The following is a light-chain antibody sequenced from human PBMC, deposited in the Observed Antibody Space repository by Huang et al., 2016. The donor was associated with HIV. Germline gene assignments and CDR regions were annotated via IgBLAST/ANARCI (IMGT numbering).Light chain of an antibody. CDR2: GSS. J-gene: IGKJ4*01. V-gene: IGKV3-15*01. CDR1: RTVSTK. Sequence: IVMTQSPATLSVSPGERVTLSCRANRTVSTKLAWYQNRPGQAPRLLIYGSSTRAPGIPARFSGSGSGTDFSLTISSLQSEDFALYYCHQYNNWLLSFGGGTRVDI. CDR3: HQYNNWLLS.